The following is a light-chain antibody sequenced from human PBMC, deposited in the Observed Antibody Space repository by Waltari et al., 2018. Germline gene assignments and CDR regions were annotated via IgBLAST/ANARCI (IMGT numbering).Light chain of an antibody. CDR3: HSRDTTSTRV. Sequence: SSELTQDPALSVAPGQTVTITSHGYSLRSFFASWYQQRPGQAPFLVVFGDNNRPSGIPDRFSGSTSGGTAFLTITGAQADDEAVYFCHSRDTTSTRVFGGGTRLTV. V-gene: IGLV3-19*01. CDR1: SLRSFF. CDR2: GDN. J-gene: IGLJ2*01.